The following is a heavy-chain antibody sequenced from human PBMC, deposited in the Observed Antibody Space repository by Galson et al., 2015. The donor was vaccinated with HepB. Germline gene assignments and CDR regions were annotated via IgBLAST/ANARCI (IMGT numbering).Heavy chain of an antibody. V-gene: IGHV1-46*01. CDR2: INPSGGSI. D-gene: IGHD3-3*01. CDR3: ARDQSYDFSQTPNWFDP. Sequence: SVKVSCKASGYTFTSYYMHWVRQAPGQGLEWMGIINPSGGSITYAHKFQGRVTMTRDTSTSTVFMELSSLRSEDTAVYYCARDQSYDFSQTPNWFDPWGQGTLVTVSS. CDR1: GYTFTSYY. J-gene: IGHJ5*02.